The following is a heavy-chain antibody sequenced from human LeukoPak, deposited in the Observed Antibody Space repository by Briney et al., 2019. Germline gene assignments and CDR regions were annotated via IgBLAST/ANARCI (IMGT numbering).Heavy chain of an antibody. D-gene: IGHD3-10*01. CDR2: IIPIFSTA. Sequence: GASVKVSCKASGGTFSSYAISWVRQAPGQGLEWLGGIIPIFSTANYAQKFQGRVTMTRDTSTSTVYMALSALRSEDTAVYYCARSVFPYYSGSGSPYNVDVRQNSYFDFWGQGTLVTVSS. J-gene: IGHJ4*02. V-gene: IGHV1-69*05. CDR3: ARSVFPYYSGSGSPYNVDVRQNSYFDF. CDR1: GGTFSSYA.